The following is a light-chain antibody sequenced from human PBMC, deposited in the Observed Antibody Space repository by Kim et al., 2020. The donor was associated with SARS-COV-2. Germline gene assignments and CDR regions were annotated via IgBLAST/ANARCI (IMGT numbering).Light chain of an antibody. CDR1: RLGDKY. Sequence: VSPGQTASITCSGDRLGDKYVCWYRQKPGQSPVLVMYEDTKRPSGIPERFSGSKSGRTATLTISGAQAMDEADYYCQAWDNRVTLVFGGGTQLTVL. CDR2: EDT. J-gene: IGLJ2*01. V-gene: IGLV3-1*01. CDR3: QAWDNRVTLV.